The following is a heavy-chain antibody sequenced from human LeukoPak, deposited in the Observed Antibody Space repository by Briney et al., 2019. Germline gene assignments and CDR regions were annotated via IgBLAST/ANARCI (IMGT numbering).Heavy chain of an antibody. CDR1: GFTFSSYW. CDR2: INSDGSST. Sequence: GGSLRLSCAASGFTFSSYWMHWVRQAPGKGLEWVSRINSDGSSTSYADSVKGRFTISRDNAKNTLYLQMNSLRAEDTAVYYCARDQILTGYGNDAFDIWGQGTMVTVSS. D-gene: IGHD3-9*01. J-gene: IGHJ3*02. V-gene: IGHV3-74*01. CDR3: ARDQILTGYGNDAFDI.